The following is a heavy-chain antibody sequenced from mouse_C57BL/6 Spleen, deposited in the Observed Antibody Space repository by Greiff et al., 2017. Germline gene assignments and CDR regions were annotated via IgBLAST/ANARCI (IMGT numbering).Heavy chain of an antibody. CDR2: INSDGGST. V-gene: IGHV5-2*01. J-gene: IGHJ3*01. Sequence: EVKLMESGGGLVQPGESLKLSCESNEYEFPSHDMSWVRKTPEKRLELVAAINSDGGSTYYPDTMERRFIISRDNTKKTLYLQMSSLRAEDTALCYCARQGSGTAWFAYWCQGTLVTVSA. CDR3: ARQGSGTAWFAY. D-gene: IGHD1-3*01. CDR1: EYEFPSHD.